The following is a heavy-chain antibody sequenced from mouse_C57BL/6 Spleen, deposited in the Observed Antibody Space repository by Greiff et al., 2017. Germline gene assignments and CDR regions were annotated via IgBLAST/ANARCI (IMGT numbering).Heavy chain of an antibody. J-gene: IGHJ4*01. CDR3: ARRSYDYECYAMDY. D-gene: IGHD2-4*01. Sequence: QVQLQQPGAELVKPGASVKMSCKASGYTFTSYWITWVKQRPGQGLEWIGDIYPGSGSTNYNEKFKSKATLTVDTSSSTAYMQLSSLTSEDSAVYYCARRSYDYECYAMDYWGQGTSVTVSS. CDR1: GYTFTSYW. CDR2: IYPGSGST. V-gene: IGHV1-55*01.